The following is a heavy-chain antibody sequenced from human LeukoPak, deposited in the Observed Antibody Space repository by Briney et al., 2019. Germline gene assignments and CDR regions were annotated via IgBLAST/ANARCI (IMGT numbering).Heavy chain of an antibody. V-gene: IGHV3-74*03. CDR2: ISTDGSSA. J-gene: IGHJ4*02. D-gene: IGHD3-16*01. CDR3: ARVNVCPRCHFDY. Sequence: GGSLRLSCAASGFTFNRDWMHWVRQAPGKGLVWVSRISTDGSSAMYADSVKGRFTISRDNAKNTLYLQMNSLRAEDTAVYYCARVNVCPRCHFDYWGQGTLVTVSS. CDR1: GFTFNRDW.